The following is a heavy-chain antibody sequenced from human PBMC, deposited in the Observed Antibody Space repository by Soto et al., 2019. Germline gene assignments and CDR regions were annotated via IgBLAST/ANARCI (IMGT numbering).Heavy chain of an antibody. CDR2: IGTAGDT. CDR1: GFTFSIYD. CDR3: ARDPNWQQLLSRNYFDY. V-gene: IGHV3-13*01. D-gene: IGHD6-13*01. J-gene: IGHJ4*02. Sequence: GGSLRLSCAASGFTFSIYDMHWFRQATGKGLEWVSAIGTAGDTYYPGSVKGRFTISRENAKNSLYLQMNSLRAGDTAVYYCARDPNWQQLLSRNYFDYWGQGTLVTVSS.